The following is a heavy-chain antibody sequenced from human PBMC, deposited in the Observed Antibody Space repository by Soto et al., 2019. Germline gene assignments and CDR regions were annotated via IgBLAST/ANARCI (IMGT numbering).Heavy chain of an antibody. CDR3: AMFGGWSGGSSGMDV. CDR1: GLIFSDYH. CDR2: IRRKANSYTT. D-gene: IGHD6-19*01. V-gene: IGHV3-72*01. J-gene: IGHJ6*02. Sequence: EVQLVESGGGLVQPGGSLRLSCAASGLIFSDYHMDWVHQAPGKGLEWVDRIRRKANSYTTEYAASVKGRFTISRDDSKNSLYLQMNSLKSEDTAVYYCAMFGGWSGGSSGMDVWGQGTTVTVSS.